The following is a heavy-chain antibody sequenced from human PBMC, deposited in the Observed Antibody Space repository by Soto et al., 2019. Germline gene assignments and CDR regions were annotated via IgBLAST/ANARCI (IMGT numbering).Heavy chain of an antibody. CDR1: GFTVSSNY. CDR3: ARNYFDSGGGFDY. Sequence: GGSLRLSCAASGFTVSSNYMSWVRQAPGKGLEWVSVIYSGGSTYYADSVKGRFTVSRDNSKNTLYLQMNSLRAEDTAVYYCARNYFDSGGGFDYWGQGTLVTVSS. J-gene: IGHJ4*02. CDR2: IYSGGST. V-gene: IGHV3-53*01. D-gene: IGHD3-22*01.